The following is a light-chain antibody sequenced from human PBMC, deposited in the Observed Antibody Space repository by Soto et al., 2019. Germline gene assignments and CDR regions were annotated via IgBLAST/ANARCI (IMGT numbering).Light chain of an antibody. V-gene: IGLV2-11*01. CDR1: SSDVGGYKY. Sequence: QSALTQPASVSGSPGQSITISCTGTSSDVGGYKYVSWYQHHPGEAPKLMIYDVIKRPSGVPDRFSGSKSGNTASLTIYGLQAEDEADYYCCSYAGSYTHVFGTGTKLTVL. J-gene: IGLJ1*01. CDR2: DVI. CDR3: CSYAGSYTHV.